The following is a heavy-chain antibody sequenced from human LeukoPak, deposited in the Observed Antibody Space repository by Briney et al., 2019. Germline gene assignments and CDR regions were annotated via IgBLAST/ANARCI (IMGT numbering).Heavy chain of an antibody. CDR3: ASLKNYYDSSGYLVTDAFDI. J-gene: IGHJ3*02. CDR1: GYTVTSYG. Sequence: ASGKVSCKASGYTVTSYGISWVRQAPGQGLEGRGWISAYNGNTNYAQKLQGRVTMTTDTSTRTAYMELRRLRSDDTAVYYCASLKNYYDSSGYLVTDAFDIWGQGTMVTVSS. D-gene: IGHD3-22*01. V-gene: IGHV1-18*01. CDR2: ISAYNGNT.